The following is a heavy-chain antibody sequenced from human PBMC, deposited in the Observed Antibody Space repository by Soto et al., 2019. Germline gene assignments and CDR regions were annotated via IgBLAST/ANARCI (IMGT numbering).Heavy chain of an antibody. CDR3: ASTITEKLIVKVAFDI. Sequence: QVQLVQSGAEVKKPGASVKVSCKASGYTFTSYYMHWVRQAPGQGLEWMGIINPSGGSTSYAQKFQGRVTMTRDTSTSTVYMELSSLRSEDTAVYYCASTITEKLIVKVAFDIWGQGTMVTVSS. D-gene: IGHD1-1*01. V-gene: IGHV1-46*03. CDR1: GYTFTSYY. J-gene: IGHJ3*02. CDR2: INPSGGST.